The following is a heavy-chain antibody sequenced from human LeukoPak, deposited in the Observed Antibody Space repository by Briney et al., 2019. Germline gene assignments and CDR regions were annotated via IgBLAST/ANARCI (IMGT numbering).Heavy chain of an antibody. CDR1: GFPFSNYW. D-gene: IGHD6-13*01. J-gene: IGHJ4*02. V-gene: IGHV3-74*01. CDR3: ARGYYSSSRFDS. Sequence: GGSLRLSCAASGFPFSNYWMHWVRQAPGKGLVEVSRVNSDGSTTNYADSVKGRFTISRDNAENTLYMRMNSLRPEDTAVYYCARGYYSSSRFDSWGQGTLVTVSS. CDR2: VNSDGSTT.